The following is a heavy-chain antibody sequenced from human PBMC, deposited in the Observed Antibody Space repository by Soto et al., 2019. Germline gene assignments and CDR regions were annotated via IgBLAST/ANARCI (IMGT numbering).Heavy chain of an antibody. CDR3: ARQSSSWYFDY. CDR2: IIPIFGTA. V-gene: IGHV1-69*01. D-gene: IGHD6-13*01. CDR1: GGTFSSYA. J-gene: IGHJ4*02. Sequence: QVQLVQSGAEVKKPGSSVKVSCKASGGTFSSYAISWVRQAPGQGLEWMGGIIPIFGTANYAQKFQGRVTSAADESTSTAYVELGSLRSEDTAVYYCARQSSSWYFDYWGQGTLVTVSS.